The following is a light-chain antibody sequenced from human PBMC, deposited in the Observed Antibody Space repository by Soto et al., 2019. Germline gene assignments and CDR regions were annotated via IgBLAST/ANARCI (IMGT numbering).Light chain of an antibody. CDR3: QSYDNSLNHVV. CDR2: SDN. V-gene: IGLV1-40*01. J-gene: IGLJ2*01. Sequence: QSVLTQPPSVSGAPGQRVTIPCTGSSSNIGSFYDVHWYQQLPGTVPKLLIYSDNNWPSGVPDRFSGSKSGTAASLAITGLQAEDEADYYCQSYDNSLNHVVFGGGTKLTVL. CDR1: SSNIGSFYD.